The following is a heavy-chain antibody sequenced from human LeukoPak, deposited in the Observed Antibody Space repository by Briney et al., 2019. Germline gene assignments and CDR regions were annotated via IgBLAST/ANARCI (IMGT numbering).Heavy chain of an antibody. CDR2: IWYDGSNK. V-gene: IGHV3-33*08. CDR3: ARDLGSSGSYVDY. Sequence: SLRLSCSASGFTFSSYGMHWVRQAPGKGLEWVVVIWYDGSNKYYADSVKGRFTISRDNSKNTVYLQMNSLRAEDTAVYYCARDLGSSGSYVDYWGQGTLVTVSS. CDR1: GFTFSSYG. D-gene: IGHD1-26*01. J-gene: IGHJ4*02.